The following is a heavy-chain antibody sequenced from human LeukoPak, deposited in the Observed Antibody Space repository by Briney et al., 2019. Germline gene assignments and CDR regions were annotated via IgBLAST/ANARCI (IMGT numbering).Heavy chain of an antibody. CDR2: MNPNSGNS. V-gene: IGHV1-8*03. CDR1: GYTFTSYD. CDR3: ARGRGEVVVTALGDY. J-gene: IGHJ4*02. D-gene: IGHD2-21*02. Sequence: ASVTVSCKASGYTFTSYDINWVRQATGQGLEWMGWMNPNSGNSGYAQKFQGRVTITRNTSISTAYMELSSLRSEDTAVYYCARGRGEVVVTALGDYWGQGTLVTVSS.